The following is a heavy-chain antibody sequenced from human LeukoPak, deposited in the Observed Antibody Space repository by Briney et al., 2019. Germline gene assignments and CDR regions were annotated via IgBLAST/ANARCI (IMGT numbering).Heavy chain of an antibody. Sequence: PGGSLRLSCAASGFTFSSYSMNWVRQAPGKGLEWVSSISSSSSYIYYADSVKGRFTISRDNAKNSLYLQMNSLRAEDTAVYYCARLKSNSGPINYWGQGTLVTVSS. V-gene: IGHV3-21*01. D-gene: IGHD6-19*01. CDR3: ARLKSNSGPINY. CDR1: GFTFSSYS. J-gene: IGHJ4*02. CDR2: ISSSSSYI.